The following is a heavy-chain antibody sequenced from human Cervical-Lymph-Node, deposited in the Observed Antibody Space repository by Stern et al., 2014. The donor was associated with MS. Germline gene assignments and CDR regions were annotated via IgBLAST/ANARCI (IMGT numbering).Heavy chain of an antibody. CDR1: GYTFTDYY. CDR2: ISPKNGDT. V-gene: IGHV1-2*02. CDR3: AENMDV. J-gene: IGHJ6*02. Sequence: QVQLMQSGAEVKKPGASVTVSCKPSGYTFTDYYIHWLRQAPGQGPEWMGRISPKNGDTNYAPRFQGRVTMTRDTSIIIVYLEVTRLRFDDTAVYYCAENMDVWGQGTTVTVSS.